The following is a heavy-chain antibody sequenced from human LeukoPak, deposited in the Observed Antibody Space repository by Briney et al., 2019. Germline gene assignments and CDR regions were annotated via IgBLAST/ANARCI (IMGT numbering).Heavy chain of an antibody. Sequence: GGSLRLSCAASGFTFSSYEMNWVRQAPGKGLEWVSYISSSGSTIYYADSVKGRFTISRDNAKNSLYLQMNSLRAEDTAVYHCARDRRIQLWTHFDYWGQGTLVTVSS. D-gene: IGHD5-18*01. CDR3: ARDRRIQLWTHFDY. CDR2: ISSSGSTI. CDR1: GFTFSSYE. J-gene: IGHJ4*02. V-gene: IGHV3-48*03.